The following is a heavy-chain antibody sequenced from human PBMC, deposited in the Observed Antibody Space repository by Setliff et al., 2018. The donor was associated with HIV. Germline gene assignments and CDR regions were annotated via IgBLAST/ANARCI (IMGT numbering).Heavy chain of an antibody. V-gene: IGHV3-7*01. Sequence: GGSLRLSCAASGFTFSSAWMGWVRQAPAKGLEWLANISPDGSATYYVDSVKGRFTISRDNAKNSLYLQLNSLRAEDTAVYYCARAGPRDLYYFDYWGQGTLVTVSS. CDR1: GFTFSSAW. CDR3: ARAGPRDLYYFDY. CDR2: ISPDGSAT. J-gene: IGHJ4*02.